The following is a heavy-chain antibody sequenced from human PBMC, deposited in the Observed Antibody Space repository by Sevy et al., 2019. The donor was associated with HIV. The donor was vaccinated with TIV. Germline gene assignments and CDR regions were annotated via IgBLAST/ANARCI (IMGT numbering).Heavy chain of an antibody. CDR3: AKQANWALDY. CDR2: IKQDGSEK. CDR1: GFTFSSFW. J-gene: IGHJ4*02. Sequence: GGSLRLSCAVSGFTFSSFWMSWVRRAPGKGLEWVANIKQDGSEKDYVDSVKGRFTISRENAKNSLYLQMNSLRAEDAAKYYCAKQANWALDYWGQGTLVTVSS. V-gene: IGHV3-7*01. D-gene: IGHD3-16*01.